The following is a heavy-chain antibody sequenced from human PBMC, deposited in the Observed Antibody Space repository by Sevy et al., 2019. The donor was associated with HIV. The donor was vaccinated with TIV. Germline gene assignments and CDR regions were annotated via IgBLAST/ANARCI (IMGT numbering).Heavy chain of an antibody. D-gene: IGHD3-22*01. J-gene: IGHJ3*02. CDR2: IYYSGSI. CDR3: ATEFAHYDSSGYYYPSNDAFDI. V-gene: IGHV4-59*01. CDR1: GGSISSYY. Sequence: SETLSLTCTVSGGSISSYYWSWIRQPPGKGLEWIGYIYYSGSINYNPSLKSRVTISVDTSKNQFSLKLSSVTAADTAVYYCATEFAHYDSSGYYYPSNDAFDIWGQGTMVTVSS.